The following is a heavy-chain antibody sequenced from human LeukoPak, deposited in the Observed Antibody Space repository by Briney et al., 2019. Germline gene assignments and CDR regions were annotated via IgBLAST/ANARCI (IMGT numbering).Heavy chain of an antibody. D-gene: IGHD3-22*01. Sequence: GGSLRLSCAASGFTFSSYAMSWVRQAPGKGLEWVAVISYDGSNKYYADSVKGRFTISRDNSKNTLYLQMNSLRAEDTAVYYCASLLVVITGTPFDYWGQGTLVTVSS. CDR1: GFTFSSYA. CDR2: ISYDGSNK. CDR3: ASLLVVITGTPFDY. V-gene: IGHV3-30*03. J-gene: IGHJ4*02.